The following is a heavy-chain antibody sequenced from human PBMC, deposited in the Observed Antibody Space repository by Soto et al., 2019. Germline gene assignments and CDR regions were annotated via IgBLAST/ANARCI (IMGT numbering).Heavy chain of an antibody. D-gene: IGHD6-13*01. V-gene: IGHV1-69*01. CDR1: GGTFSSYA. J-gene: IGHJ6*02. CDR3: ARDRYSSSWYRYYYGMDV. Sequence: QVQLVQSGAEVKKPGSSVKVSCKASGGTFSSYAISWVRQAPGQGLEWMGGIIPIFGTANYAQKFQGRVTITADESTSTAYMERSSLRSEDTAVYYCARDRYSSSWYRYYYGMDVWGQGTTVTVSS. CDR2: IIPIFGTA.